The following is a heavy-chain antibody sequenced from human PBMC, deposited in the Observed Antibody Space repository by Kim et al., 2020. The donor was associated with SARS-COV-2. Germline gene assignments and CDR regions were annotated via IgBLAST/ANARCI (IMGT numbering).Heavy chain of an antibody. CDR3: ARDQHYDYVWGSLSHAFDI. V-gene: IGHV3-11*01. Sequence: GGSLRLSCAASGFTFSDYYMSWIRQAPGKGLEWVSYISSSGSTIYYADSVKGRFTISRDNAKNSLYLQMNSLRAEDTAVYYCARDQHYDYVWGSLSHAFDIWGQGTMVTVSS. J-gene: IGHJ3*02. CDR2: ISSSGSTI. D-gene: IGHD3-16*01. CDR1: GFTFSDYY.